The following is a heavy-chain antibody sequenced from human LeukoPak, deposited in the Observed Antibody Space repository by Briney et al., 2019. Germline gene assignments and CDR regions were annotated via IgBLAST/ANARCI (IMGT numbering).Heavy chain of an antibody. J-gene: IGHJ3*02. D-gene: IGHD4-11*01. CDR3: ARVSEDYSNYIHAFDI. V-gene: IGHV3-30-3*01. Sequence: GGSLRLSCAASGFTFSSYAMHWVRQAPGKGLEWVAVISYDGSNKYYADSVKGRFTISRDNSKNTLYLQMNSLRAEDTAVYYCARVSEDYSNYIHAFDIWGQRTMVTVSS. CDR2: ISYDGSNK. CDR1: GFTFSSYA.